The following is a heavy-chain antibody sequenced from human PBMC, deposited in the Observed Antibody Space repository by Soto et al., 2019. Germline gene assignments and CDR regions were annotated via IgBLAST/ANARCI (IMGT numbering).Heavy chain of an antibody. V-gene: IGHV3-30-3*01. Sequence: GGSLRLSCAASGFTFSSYAMHWVRQAPGKGLEWVAVISYDGSNKYYADSVKGRFTISRDNSKNTLYLQMNSLRAEDTAVYYCAREEKSWIQLWPTSGLDYWGQGTLVTVSS. CDR2: ISYDGSNK. CDR1: GFTFSSYA. D-gene: IGHD5-18*01. CDR3: AREEKSWIQLWPTSGLDY. J-gene: IGHJ4*02.